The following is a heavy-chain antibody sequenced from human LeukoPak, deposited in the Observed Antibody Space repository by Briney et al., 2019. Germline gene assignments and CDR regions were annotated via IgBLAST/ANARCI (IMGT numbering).Heavy chain of an antibody. CDR3: AKGGYTSGWYFDY. Sequence: GGSLRLSCAASGFTFSNYAMSWVRQAPGKGLEWVSGISGGGGSTPYADSVKGRFTISRDNSKNTLYLQMNSLRAEDTAVCYCAKGGYTSGWYFDYWGQGTLVTVSS. J-gene: IGHJ4*02. D-gene: IGHD6-19*01. V-gene: IGHV3-23*01. CDR2: ISGGGGST. CDR1: GFTFSNYA.